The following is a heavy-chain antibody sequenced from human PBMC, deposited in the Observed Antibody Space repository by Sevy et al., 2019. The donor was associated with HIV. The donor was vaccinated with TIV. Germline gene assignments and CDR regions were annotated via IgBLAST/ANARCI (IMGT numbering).Heavy chain of an antibody. CDR2: IKSKTDGGTT. J-gene: IGHJ5*02. Sequence: GGSLRLSCAASGFTFSNAWMSWVRQAPGKGLEWVGRIKSKTDGGTTDYAAPVKGRFTISRDDSKNTLYLQMNSLKTEDTAVYYCTTRIATAGTGWFDPWGQGTLVTVSS. CDR1: GFTFSNAW. V-gene: IGHV3-15*01. CDR3: TTRIATAGTGWFDP. D-gene: IGHD6-13*01.